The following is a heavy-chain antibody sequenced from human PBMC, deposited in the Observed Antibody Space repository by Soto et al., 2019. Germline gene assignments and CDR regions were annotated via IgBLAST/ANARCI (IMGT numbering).Heavy chain of an antibody. Sequence: QVQLQESGPGLVKPSQTLSLTCTVSGGSISSGGTGSYWTWIRQLPGKGLEWIGYIYYTGNTYYNPSLKSRPTKSIDTSETRCSVKLTSVTAAATAVYFCASGHDAYKVRYWGQGTLVTVSS. V-gene: IGHV4-31*03. J-gene: IGHJ4*02. CDR3: ASGHDAYKVRY. CDR2: IYYTGNT. CDR1: GGSISSGGTGSY. D-gene: IGHD1-1*01.